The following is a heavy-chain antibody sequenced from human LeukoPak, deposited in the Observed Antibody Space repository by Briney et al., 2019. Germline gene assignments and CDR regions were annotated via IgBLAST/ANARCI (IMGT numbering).Heavy chain of an antibody. CDR3: AKDLRLRWGAEDAFDI. V-gene: IGHV3-23*01. J-gene: IGHJ3*02. CDR1: RFTFSYYA. Sequence: SGGSLRLSCAASRFTFSYYAMTWVRQAPGKGLEWASGISGINDTTYYADSVKGRVTISRDNSKKTLYLQMNTLRVDDTALYYCAKDLRLRWGAEDAFDIWGQGTMVTVSS. D-gene: IGHD4-23*01. CDR2: ISGINDTT.